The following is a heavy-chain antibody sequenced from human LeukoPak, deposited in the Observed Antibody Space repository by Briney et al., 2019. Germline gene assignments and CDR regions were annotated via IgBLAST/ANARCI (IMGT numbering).Heavy chain of an antibody. V-gene: IGHV4-4*02. CDR3: ARDSDLTGYFSRFYYGLVV. CDR2: VYHSGST. D-gene: IGHD3-9*01. J-gene: IGHJ6*04. CDR1: GHSITSNNW. Sequence: SGTLSLTCAVSGHSITSNNWWSWVRQPPGKGLEWIGVVYHSGSTNYHPSLKSRVTITVDKSNNQLSLKLTSVTAADTAVYYCARDSDLTGYFSRFYYGLVVWGKGTTVTVSS.